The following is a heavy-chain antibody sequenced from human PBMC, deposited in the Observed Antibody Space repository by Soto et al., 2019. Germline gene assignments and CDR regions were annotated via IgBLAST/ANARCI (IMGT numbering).Heavy chain of an antibody. CDR3: ARVCVLTRHPPKSMDG. D-gene: IGHD2-8*02. CDR1: GFTFSPYW. Sequence: PGGSLRLSCAASGFTFSPYWMHWVRQVPGMGLVWVSHINSDGSSTKYADSAKGRFTISRDNAKNTLYLEMNSLRAEDTAVYYCARVCVLTRHPPKSMDGPGTATTLTVSS. J-gene: IGHJ6*04. V-gene: IGHV3-74*03. CDR2: INSDGSST.